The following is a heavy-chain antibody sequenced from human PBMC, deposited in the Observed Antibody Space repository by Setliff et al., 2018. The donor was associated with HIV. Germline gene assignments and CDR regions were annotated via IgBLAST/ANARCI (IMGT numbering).Heavy chain of an antibody. CDR3: ASTDGYSYGFFDS. CDR2: IYYSGSN. J-gene: IGHJ4*02. CDR1: GGSIFSHY. Sequence: SEILSLTCTVPGGSIFSHYWGWIRQPPGKGLEWVGYIYYSGSNNYNPSLKSRVTISEDTSKNQSSLTLSSVTAADTAVYYCASTDGYSYGFFDSWGQGALVTVSS. V-gene: IGHV4-59*11. D-gene: IGHD5-18*01.